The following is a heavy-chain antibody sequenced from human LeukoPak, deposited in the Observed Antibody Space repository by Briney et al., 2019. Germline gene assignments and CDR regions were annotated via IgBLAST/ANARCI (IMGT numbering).Heavy chain of an antibody. J-gene: IGHJ4*02. V-gene: IGHV5-51*01. CDR1: GYSFTSYW. Sequence: GESLKISCKGSGYSFTSYWIGWVRRMPGKGLEWMGIIYPGDSDTRYSPSFQGQVTISADKSISTAYLQWSSLKASDTAMYYCARLGAGILWFGESLDWGQGTLVTVSS. CDR3: ARLGAGILWFGESLD. D-gene: IGHD3-10*01. CDR2: IYPGDSDT.